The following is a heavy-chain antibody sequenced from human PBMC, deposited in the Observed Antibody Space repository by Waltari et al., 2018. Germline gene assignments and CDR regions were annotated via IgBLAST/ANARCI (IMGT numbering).Heavy chain of an antibody. CDR2: INPNSGGT. J-gene: IGHJ6*02. CDR3: ASTTQLGFYYYGMDV. CDR1: GSPFTGNH. V-gene: IGHV1-2*02. Sequence: QVQLVQSGAEVKKPGASVKVSCKASGSPFTGNHMQRVRKAPGQGLEWRGWINPNSGGTTYAQKFQGRVTMTRDTSISTAYMELSRLRSDDTAVYYCASTTQLGFYYYGMDVWGQGTTVTVSS. D-gene: IGHD6-6*01.